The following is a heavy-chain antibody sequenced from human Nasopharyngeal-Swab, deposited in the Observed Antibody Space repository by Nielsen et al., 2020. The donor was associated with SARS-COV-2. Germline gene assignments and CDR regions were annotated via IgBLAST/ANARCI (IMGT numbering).Heavy chain of an antibody. D-gene: IGHD2-15*01. J-gene: IGHJ6*03. CDR3: ARLLIAANGHYMDV. V-gene: IGHV1-18*01. Sequence: WVRQAPGQGLEWMGWISAYNGNRNYAQKLQGRVTMTTDTSTSTAYMELRSLRSDDTAVYYCARLLIAANGHYMDVWGKGTTVTVSS. CDR2: ISAYNGNR.